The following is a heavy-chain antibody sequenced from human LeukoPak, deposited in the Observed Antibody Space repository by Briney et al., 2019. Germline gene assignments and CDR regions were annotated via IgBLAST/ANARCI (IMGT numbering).Heavy chain of an antibody. CDR1: GFTFSNFA. D-gene: IGHD5-18*01. CDR2: ISSSARSA. Sequence: QPGGSLRLSCAVSGFTFSNFAMNWVRQAPGKGLEWVSSISSSARSAVYGDSVKGRFTNSRVNAENTLYLQMNSLRADDTAIYYCAKDQRSGEYNYGWGPFDIWGQGTMVTVSS. CDR3: AKDQRSGEYNYGWGPFDI. V-gene: IGHV3-23*01. J-gene: IGHJ3*02.